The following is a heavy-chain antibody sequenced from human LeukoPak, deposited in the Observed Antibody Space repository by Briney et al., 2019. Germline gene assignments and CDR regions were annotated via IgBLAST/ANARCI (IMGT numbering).Heavy chain of an antibody. J-gene: IGHJ4*02. CDR1: GGTFSSYA. D-gene: IGHD2-21*02. Sequence: SVKVSCKASGGTFSSYAISWVRQAPGQGLEWMGRIIPILGIANYAQKFQGRVTITADKSTSTAYMELSSLRSEDTAVYYCAVAYCGGDCYYYFDSWGQGTLVTVPP. V-gene: IGHV1-69*04. CDR2: IIPILGIA. CDR3: AVAYCGGDCYYYFDS.